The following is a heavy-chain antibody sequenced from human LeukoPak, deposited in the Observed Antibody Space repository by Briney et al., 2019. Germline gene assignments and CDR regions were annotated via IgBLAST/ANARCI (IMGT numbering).Heavy chain of an antibody. CDR1: GFTFSSYW. CDR3: ARDRRYSSSSGGGGYFDY. CDR2: INSDGSST. Sequence: GGSLRLSCAASGFTFSSYWMHWVRHAPGKGLVWVSRINSDGSSTSYADSVKGRFTISRDNAKNTLYLQMNSLRAEDTAVYYCARDRRYSSSSGGGGYFDYWGRGTLVTVSS. J-gene: IGHJ4*02. V-gene: IGHV3-74*01. D-gene: IGHD6-6*01.